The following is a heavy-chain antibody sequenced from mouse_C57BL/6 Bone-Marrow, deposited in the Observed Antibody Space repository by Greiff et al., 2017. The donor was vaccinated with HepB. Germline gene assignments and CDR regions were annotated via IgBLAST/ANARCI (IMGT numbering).Heavy chain of an antibody. V-gene: IGHV5-9*01. CDR2: ISGGGGNT. Sequence: EVQGVESGGGLVKPGGSLKLSCAASGFTFSSYTMSWVRQTPEKRLEWVATISGGGGNTYYPDSVKGRFTISRDNAKNTLYLQMSSLRSEDTALYYCARQYYGSSYEFAYWGQGTLVTVSA. CDR1: GFTFSSYT. J-gene: IGHJ3*01. CDR3: ARQYYGSSYEFAY. D-gene: IGHD1-1*01.